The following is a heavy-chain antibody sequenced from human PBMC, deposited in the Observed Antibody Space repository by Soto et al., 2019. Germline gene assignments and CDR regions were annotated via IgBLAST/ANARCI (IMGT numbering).Heavy chain of an antibody. CDR3: ARERPDGARLDP. D-gene: IGHD6-6*01. CDR2: IYHSGST. Sequence: TLSLTCTVAGGTIISSSYYWGWIRQPPGKGLEWIGYIYHSGSTYYNPSLKSRVAISVDTSKNQFSLKLSSVTAADTAVYYCARERPDGARLDPWGQGTLVTVSS. J-gene: IGHJ5*02. V-gene: IGHV4-30-2*05. CDR1: GGTIISSSYY.